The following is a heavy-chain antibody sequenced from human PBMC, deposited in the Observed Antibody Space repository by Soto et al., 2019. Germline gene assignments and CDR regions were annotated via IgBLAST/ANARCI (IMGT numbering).Heavy chain of an antibody. CDR1: GYTFTGYY. D-gene: IGHD3-3*01. J-gene: IGHJ6*03. CDR3: ARDYYDFWSGYPHLYYMDV. Sequence: ASVKVSCKASGYTFTGYYMHWVRQAPGQGLEWMGWINPNSGGTNYAQKFQGWVTMTRDTSISTAYMELSRLRSDDTAVYYCARDYYDFWSGYPHLYYMDVWGKGTTVTVSS. CDR2: INPNSGGT. V-gene: IGHV1-2*04.